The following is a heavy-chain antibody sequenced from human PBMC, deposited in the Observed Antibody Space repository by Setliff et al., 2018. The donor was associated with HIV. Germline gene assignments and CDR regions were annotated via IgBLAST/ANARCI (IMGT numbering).Heavy chain of an antibody. CDR3: ARAADYDFWSGYSSGWFDP. J-gene: IGHJ5*02. D-gene: IGHD3-3*01. CDR1: GYTFTSYG. CDR2: ISAYNGNK. Sequence: ASVKVSCKASGYTFTSYGISWVRQAPGQGLEWMGWISAYNGNKNYAQKLQGRVTMTTDTSTSTAYMELRSLRSDDTAVYYCARAADYDFWSGYSSGWFDPWGQGTLVTVSS. V-gene: IGHV1-18*01.